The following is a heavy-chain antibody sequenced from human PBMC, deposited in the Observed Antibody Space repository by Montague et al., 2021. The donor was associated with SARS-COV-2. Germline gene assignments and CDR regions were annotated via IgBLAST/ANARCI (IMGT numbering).Heavy chain of an antibody. CDR1: GGSITGYY. Sequence: SETLSLTCTVSGGSITGYYWSWLRRSPGKGLEWIAYIYDGGAVNYNPSLGSRVTISTDTSKNQLSLKVNSVTAADTAVYYCVRDHPYGGPRGAYDIGGQGTVVTVSS. D-gene: IGHD4-23*01. V-gene: IGHV4-59*01. CDR3: VRDHPYGGPRGAYDI. CDR2: IYDGGAV. J-gene: IGHJ3*02.